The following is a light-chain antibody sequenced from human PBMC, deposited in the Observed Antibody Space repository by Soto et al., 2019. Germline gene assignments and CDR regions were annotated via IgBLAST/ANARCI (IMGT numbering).Light chain of an antibody. V-gene: IGKV1-5*03. CDR1: QSISSW. Sequence: DIQMTQSPSTLSASVGDRVTITCRASQSISSWLAWYQQNPGKAPKVLIYKASSLEGGVPSRFSGSGSGTEFTLTISSLQPDDFATYYCQQYNSYPYTFGQGTKLEIK. CDR3: QQYNSYPYT. CDR2: KAS. J-gene: IGKJ2*01.